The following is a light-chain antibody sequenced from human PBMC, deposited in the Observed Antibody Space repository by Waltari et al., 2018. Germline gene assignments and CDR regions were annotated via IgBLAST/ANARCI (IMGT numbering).Light chain of an antibody. J-gene: IGKJ1*01. V-gene: IGKV3D-15*01. Sequence: TVVTQSPATLSVSPGERATLSCRTSETIGSGLAWYQQKPGQAPRHLTYRASTRAAGIPDRFSGCGSETEFTLTISSLQSEDSAVYYCQQYNRWPPGTFGQGTKVEI. CDR2: RAS. CDR1: ETIGSG. CDR3: QQYNRWPPGT.